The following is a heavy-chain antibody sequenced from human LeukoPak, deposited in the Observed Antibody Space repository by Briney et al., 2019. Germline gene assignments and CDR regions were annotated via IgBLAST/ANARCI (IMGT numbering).Heavy chain of an antibody. CDR3: ARERIERYTYASSDFDY. CDR2: VSHSGST. D-gene: IGHD5-18*01. Sequence: SETLSFTCTVSGYSISSGYYWGWIRQPPGKGLEWIASVSHSGSTYYNPSLKSRVTISVDTSKNQFSLKVTSVTAADTALYYCARERIERYTYASSDFDYWGRGTLVTVSS. V-gene: IGHV4-38-2*02. CDR1: GYSISSGYY. J-gene: IGHJ4*02.